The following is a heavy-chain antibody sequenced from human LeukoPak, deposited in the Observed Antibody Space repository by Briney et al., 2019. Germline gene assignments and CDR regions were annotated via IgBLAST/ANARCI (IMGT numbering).Heavy chain of an antibody. CDR1: GDSVSSGNYY. V-gene: IGHV4-61*01. CDR2: MSPTGTT. D-gene: IGHD1-7*01. CDR3: ARDNWNYGSSMDV. J-gene: IGHJ6*02. Sequence: SVTLSLTCTVAGDSVSSGNYYLSWIRQPPGKGLDWITYMSPTGTTQYNPSLKSRVTTSVDTSRTQFSLKLSSVTAADTAVYYCARDNWNYGSSMDVWGQGTTVTVSS.